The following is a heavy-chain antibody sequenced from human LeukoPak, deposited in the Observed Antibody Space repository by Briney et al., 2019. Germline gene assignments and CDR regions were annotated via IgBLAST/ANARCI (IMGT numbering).Heavy chain of an antibody. V-gene: IGHV4-30-4*01. CDR2: IYYSGST. J-gene: IGHJ3*02. Sequence: SETLSLTCTVSGSSISSGDYYWSWIRQPPGNGLEWIGYIYYSGSTYYNPSLKSRVTISVDTSKNQFSLKLSSVTAADTAVYYCAMGAKAFDIWGQGTMVTVSS. CDR3: AMGAKAFDI. CDR1: GSSISSGDYY.